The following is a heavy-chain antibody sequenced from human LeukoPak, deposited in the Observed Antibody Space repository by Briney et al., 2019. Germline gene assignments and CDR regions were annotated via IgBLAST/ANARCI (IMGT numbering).Heavy chain of an antibody. D-gene: IGHD1-26*01. CDR2: ITSSSTTI. Sequence: GGSLRLSCAASGFTFSSYGMNWVRQAPGKGLEWVSYITSSSTTISYADSVKGRFTISRDNAKNSLYLQMNSLSAEDTAVYYCARSLRVVGAPYFDSWGQGTLVTVSS. J-gene: IGHJ4*02. CDR1: GFTFSSYG. V-gene: IGHV3-48*01. CDR3: ARSLRVVGAPYFDS.